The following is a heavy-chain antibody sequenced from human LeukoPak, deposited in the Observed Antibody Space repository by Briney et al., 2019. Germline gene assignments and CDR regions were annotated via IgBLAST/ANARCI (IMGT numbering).Heavy chain of an antibody. CDR2: IIPISGTA. CDR1: GGTFSSYA. CDR3: NYYYDSSGYYDY. V-gene: IGHV1-69*13. D-gene: IGHD3-22*01. J-gene: IGHJ4*02. Sequence: GASVKVSCKASGGTFSSYAISWVRQAPGQGLEWMGGIIPISGTANYAQKFQGRVTITADESTSTAYMELSSLRSEDTAVYYCNYYYDSSGYYDYWGQGTLVTVSS.